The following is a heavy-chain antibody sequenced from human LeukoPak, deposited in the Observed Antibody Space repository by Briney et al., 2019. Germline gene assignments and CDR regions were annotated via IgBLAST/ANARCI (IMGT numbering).Heavy chain of an antibody. CDR2: ISYDGSNK. CDR3: AKDLSSWSRYFDY. Sequence: GGSLRLFCAPSGFTFRSYGVQCVRHARGEGLECVAVISYDGSNKYYADSVKGRFTISRDNSKNTLYLQKKSLRDEDTAVFYCAKDLSSWSRYFDYWGQGTLVTVSS. CDR1: GFTFRSYG. J-gene: IGHJ4*02. D-gene: IGHD6-13*01. V-gene: IGHV3-30*18.